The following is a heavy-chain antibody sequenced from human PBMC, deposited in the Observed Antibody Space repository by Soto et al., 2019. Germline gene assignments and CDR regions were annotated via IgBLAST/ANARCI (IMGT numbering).Heavy chain of an antibody. V-gene: IGHV4-30-2*06. CDR2: IYHSGST. D-gene: IGHD6-6*01. Sequence: QLQLQESGSGLVKPSQTLSLTCSVSGGTITSGRSSWNWIRQSPGKGLEWIAYIYHSGSTYYNPSLKSRVTISVDRSENQFSLKLTSETAADTAVYYCVRESVASGPNYFDTWGPGTLVTVSS. J-gene: IGHJ5*02. CDR1: GGTITSGRSS. CDR3: VRESVASGPNYFDT.